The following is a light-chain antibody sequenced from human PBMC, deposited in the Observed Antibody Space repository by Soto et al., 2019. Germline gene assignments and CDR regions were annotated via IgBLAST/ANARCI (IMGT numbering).Light chain of an antibody. CDR3: QQSYRTPST. Sequence: DIQMTQSPSSLSASVGDRVTITCRASQSISNYLNWYQQKPGKAPKLLIYAASSLQSGVPSRFSGSGSGTDFTLTISSLQPEDFATYYCQQSYRTPSTFGQGTKVEIK. V-gene: IGKV1-39*01. CDR2: AAS. CDR1: QSISNY. J-gene: IGKJ1*01.